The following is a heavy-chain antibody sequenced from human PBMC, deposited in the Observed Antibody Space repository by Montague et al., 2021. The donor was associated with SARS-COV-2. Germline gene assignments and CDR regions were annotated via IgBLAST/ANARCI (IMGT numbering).Heavy chain of an antibody. D-gene: IGHD2-15*01. CDR1: GFTFSSYW. CDR2: IKQDGSEK. CDR3: ARLVVVAATPY. J-gene: IGHJ4*02. Sequence: SLSLSFSASGFTFSSYWMNWVRQAPGKGLEWVANIKQDGSEKYYGDSVKGRFTISRDNAKNSLSLQMNSLRAEDTAVYYCARLVVVAATPYWGQGTLVTVSS. V-gene: IGHV3-7*01.